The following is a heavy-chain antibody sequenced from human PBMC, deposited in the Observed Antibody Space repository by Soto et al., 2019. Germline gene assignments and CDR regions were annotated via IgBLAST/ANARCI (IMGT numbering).Heavy chain of an antibody. CDR3: AKGRVVGAPGGSGLDV. Sequence: PGGSLRLSCEASGFSLNNYAMTWVRQAPGKGLEYVSGISNRDGRTFYADSVKGRFTISRDNSKNTLYLQMNSLRAEDTAIYFCAKGRVVGAPGGSGLDVWGPGTTVTVSS. V-gene: IGHV3-23*01. D-gene: IGHD2-2*01. CDR2: ISNRDGRT. J-gene: IGHJ6*02. CDR1: GFSLNNYA.